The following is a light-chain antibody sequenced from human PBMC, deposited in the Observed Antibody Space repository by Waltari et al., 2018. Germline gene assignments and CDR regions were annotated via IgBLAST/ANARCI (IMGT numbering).Light chain of an antibody. CDR1: QTISSY. CDR3: QQHNSHPPT. CDR2: AAS. Sequence: DIQMTQSSSSLSAFVGDRVTITCRASQTISSYLVWYQQKPGKVPKLLIYAASRLGSGVPSRFSSSESGTEFTLTINSLQPEDFATYDCQQHNSHPPTFGQGTKVDIK. V-gene: IGKV1-17*03. J-gene: IGKJ1*01.